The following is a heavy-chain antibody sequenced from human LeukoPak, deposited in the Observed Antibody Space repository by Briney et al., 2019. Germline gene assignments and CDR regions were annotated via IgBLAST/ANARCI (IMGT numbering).Heavy chain of an antibody. CDR1: GGSISDGGYY. CDR3: ARDPRGDNWFDP. CDR2: IYYSGST. J-gene: IGHJ5*02. V-gene: IGHV4-31*03. Sequence: PSQTLSLTCTVSGGSISDGGYYWSWIRQRPGKGLEWIGYIYYSGSTYYNPSLKSRVTISVDTSKNQFSLNLSSVTAADTAVYYCARDPRGDNWFDPWGQGTLVTVSS. D-gene: IGHD3-10*01.